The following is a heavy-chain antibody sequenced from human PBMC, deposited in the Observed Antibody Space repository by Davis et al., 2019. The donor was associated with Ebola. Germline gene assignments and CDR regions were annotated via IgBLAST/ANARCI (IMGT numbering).Heavy chain of an antibody. Sequence: SETLSLTCTVSGGSISSGGYYWSWIRQHPGKGLEWIGYIYCSGSTYYNPSLKSRVTISVDTSKNQFSLKLSSVTAADTAVYYCARLAGVVVVPAAIRYYYGMDVWGQGTTVTVSS. J-gene: IGHJ6*02. V-gene: IGHV4-31*03. CDR1: GGSISSGGYY. CDR3: ARLAGVVVVPAAIRYYYGMDV. D-gene: IGHD2-2*01. CDR2: IYCSGST.